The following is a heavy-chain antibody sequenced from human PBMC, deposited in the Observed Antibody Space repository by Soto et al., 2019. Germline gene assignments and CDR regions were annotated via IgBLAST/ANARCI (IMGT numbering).Heavy chain of an antibody. J-gene: IGHJ6*02. V-gene: IGHV3-30*03. CDR3: ARVRALDYYYGMDV. CDR2: ISHDGSKK. CDR1: GFTFSSFG. Sequence: PVGSLRLSCAVSGFTFSSFGMHWVRQAPGKGLEWVAVISHDGSKKYHADSVKGRFTISRDNSKNTLYLQMNSLRTEDTALYYCARVRALDYYYGMDVWGQGTTVTVSS.